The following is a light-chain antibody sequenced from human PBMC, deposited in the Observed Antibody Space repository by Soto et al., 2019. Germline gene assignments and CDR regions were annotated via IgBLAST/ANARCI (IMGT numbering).Light chain of an antibody. Sequence: EIVMTQSPATLSVSPGERATLSCRASQSVSRYLTWYQQKPGQGPRVLIYGASSRATGIPDRFSGSGSGTDFTLTISRLEPEDFAVYYCQQYGSSGTFGQGTKVDI. J-gene: IGKJ1*01. CDR1: QSVSRY. V-gene: IGKV3-20*01. CDR2: GAS. CDR3: QQYGSSGT.